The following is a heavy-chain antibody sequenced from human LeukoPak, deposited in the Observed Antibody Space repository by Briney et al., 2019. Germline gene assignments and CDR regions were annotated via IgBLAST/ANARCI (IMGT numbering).Heavy chain of an antibody. CDR3: ARATPNTTVTYYYYGMDV. J-gene: IGHJ6*02. D-gene: IGHD4-17*01. CDR1: GFTFSSYA. CDR2: ISGSGGST. V-gene: IGHV3-23*01. Sequence: GGSLRLSCAASGFTFSSYAMSWVRQAPGKGLEWASAISGSGGSTYYADSVKSRFTISRDNSKNTLYLQMNSLRAEDTAVYYCARATPNTTVTYYYYGMDVWGQGTTVTVSS.